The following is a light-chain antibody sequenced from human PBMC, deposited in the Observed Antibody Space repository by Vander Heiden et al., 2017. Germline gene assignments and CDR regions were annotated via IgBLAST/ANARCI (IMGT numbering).Light chain of an antibody. J-gene: IGKJ1*01. CDR3: QQSDSTPQT. CDR1: QSISSY. V-gene: IGKV1-39*01. CDR2: AAS. Sequence: DIQMTQSPSSLSASVGDRVTITCRASQSISSYLNWYQQKPGKAPKLLIYAASSLQSGVPSRFSGSGSGTDFTLTISSLQLEDFATYYCQQSDSTPQTFGQGTKVEIK.